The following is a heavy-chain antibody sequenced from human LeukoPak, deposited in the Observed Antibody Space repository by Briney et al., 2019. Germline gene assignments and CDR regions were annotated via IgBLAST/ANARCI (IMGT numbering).Heavy chain of an antibody. J-gene: IGHJ6*03. CDR3: ARDGVAGYCSSTSCPGNYMDV. CDR2: ISAYNGNT. D-gene: IGHD2-2*01. Sequence: ASVKVSCKASGYTFTSYGISWVRQAPGQGLEWMGWISAYNGNTNYAQKLQGRVTMTTDTSTSTAYMELRSLRSDDTAVYYCARDGVAGYCSSTSCPGNYMDVWGKGTTVTVSS. V-gene: IGHV1-18*01. CDR1: GYTFTSYG.